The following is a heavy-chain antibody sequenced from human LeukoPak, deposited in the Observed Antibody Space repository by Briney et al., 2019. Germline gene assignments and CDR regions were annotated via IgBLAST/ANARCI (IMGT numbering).Heavy chain of an antibody. CDR2: MNPNSGNT. J-gene: IGHJ4*02. Sequence: ASVKVSCKASGYTFTSYDINWVRQATGQGLEWMGWMNPNSGNTGYAQKFQGRVTMTRNTSISTAYMELRSLRSEDTAVYYCARGTRIVGATIVYYFDYWGQGTLVTVSS. CDR3: ARGTRIVGATIVYYFDY. CDR1: GYTFTSYD. V-gene: IGHV1-8*01. D-gene: IGHD1-26*01.